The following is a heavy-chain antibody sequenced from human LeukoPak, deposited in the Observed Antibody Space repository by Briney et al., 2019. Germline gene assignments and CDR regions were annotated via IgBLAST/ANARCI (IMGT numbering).Heavy chain of an antibody. CDR3: ARDLGESDY. V-gene: IGHV1-2*02. Sequence: VASVKVSCKASGGTFSSYTISWVRQAPGQGLEWMGWINPNSGGTNYAQKFQGRVTMTRDTSISTAYMELSRLRSDDTAVYYCARDLGESDYWGQGTLVTVSS. D-gene: IGHD3-16*01. CDR2: INPNSGGT. J-gene: IGHJ4*02. CDR1: GGTFSSYT.